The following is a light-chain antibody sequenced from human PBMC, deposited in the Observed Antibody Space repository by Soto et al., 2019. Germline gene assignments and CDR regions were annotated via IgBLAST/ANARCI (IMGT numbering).Light chain of an antibody. J-gene: IGKJ1*01. CDR2: AAS. CDR3: QQYNSYSPA. CDR1: QGIRSD. Sequence: DIQMTQSKTSLSSSVGDIVTITCLARQGIRSDLGWYQQKPGKAPKRLIYAASRLESGVPSRFSGSGSGTEFTLTISSLQPDDFATYYCQQYNSYSPAVGQGSKVDIK. V-gene: IGKV1-17*01.